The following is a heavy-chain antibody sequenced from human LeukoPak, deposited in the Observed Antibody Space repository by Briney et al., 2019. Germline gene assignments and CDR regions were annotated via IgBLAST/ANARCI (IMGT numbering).Heavy chain of an antibody. V-gene: IGHV3-30*02. CDR1: GFTFSSYG. CDR2: IRYDGSNK. CDR3: ARERYDFWSGYYTYYYYYMDV. J-gene: IGHJ6*03. D-gene: IGHD3-3*01. Sequence: GGSLRLSCAASGFTFSSYGMHWVRQAPGKGLEWVAFIRYDGSNKYYADSVKGRFTISRDNSKNTLYLQMNSLRAGDTAVYYCARERYDFWSGYYTYYYYYMDVWGKGTTVTVSS.